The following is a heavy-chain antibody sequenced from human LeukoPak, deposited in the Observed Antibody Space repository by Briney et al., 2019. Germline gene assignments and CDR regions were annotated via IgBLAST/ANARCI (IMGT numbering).Heavy chain of an antibody. CDR3: ARGRQLVRRYYFDY. CDR1: GGSFSGYY. Sequence: SETLSLTCAVYGGSFSGYYWSWIRGPPGKGLEWVGEINHSGSTNYNPSLKSRVTISVDTSTNQFSLKLSSVTAADTAVYYCARGRQLVRRYYFDYWGQGTLVTVSS. D-gene: IGHD6-13*01. V-gene: IGHV4-34*01. CDR2: INHSGST. J-gene: IGHJ4*02.